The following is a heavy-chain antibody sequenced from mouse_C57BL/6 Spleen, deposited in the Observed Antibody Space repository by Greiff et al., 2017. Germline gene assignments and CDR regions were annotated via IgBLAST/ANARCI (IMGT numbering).Heavy chain of an antibody. V-gene: IGHV1-64*01. CDR3: AREPYGSSFRYWYFDV. CDR2: IHPNSGST. J-gene: IGHJ1*03. CDR1: GYTFTSYW. D-gene: IGHD1-1*01. Sequence: QVQLQQPGAELVKPGASVKLSCKASGYTFTSYWMHWVKQRPGQGLEWIGMIHPNSGSTNYNEKFKSKATLTVDKSSSTAYMQLSSLTSEDSAVYYSAREPYGSSFRYWYFDVWCTGTTVTVSS.